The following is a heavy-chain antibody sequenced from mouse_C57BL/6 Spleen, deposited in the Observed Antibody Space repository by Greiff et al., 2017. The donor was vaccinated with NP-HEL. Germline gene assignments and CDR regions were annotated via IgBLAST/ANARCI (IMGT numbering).Heavy chain of an antibody. V-gene: IGHV1-26*01. CDR3: ARFTTVVPLDY. J-gene: IGHJ2*01. CDR1: GYTFTDYY. CDR2: INPNNGGT. D-gene: IGHD1-1*01. Sequence: VQLQQSGPELVKPGASVKISCKASGYTFTDYYMNWVKQSHGKSLEWIGDINPNNGGTSYNQKFKGKATLTVDKSSSTAYMELRSLTSEDSAVYYCARFTTVVPLDYWGQGTTLTVSS.